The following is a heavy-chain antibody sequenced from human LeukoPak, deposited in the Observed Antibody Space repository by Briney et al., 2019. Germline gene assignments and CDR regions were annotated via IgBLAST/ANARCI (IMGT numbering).Heavy chain of an antibody. CDR2: ISSHGSTI. CDR1: EFTFSSYS. D-gene: IGHD1-1*01. CDR3: ARAATTGTVDY. Sequence: GILRLSCAASEFTFSSYSMNWVRQALGKGLEWVSYISSHGSTIYYADSVKGRLTISRDNAKNSLYLQMNSLRAEDTAVYYCARAATTGTVDYWGQGTLVTVSS. J-gene: IGHJ4*02. V-gene: IGHV3-48*04.